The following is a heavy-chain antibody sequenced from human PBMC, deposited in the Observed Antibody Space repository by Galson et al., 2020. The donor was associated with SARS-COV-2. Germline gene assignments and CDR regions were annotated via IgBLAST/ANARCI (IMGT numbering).Heavy chain of an antibody. CDR1: GYTFTLSNYA. CDR2: ISAATGYT. J-gene: IGHJ4*02. V-gene: IGHV1-3*01. CDR3: ARGVVSPKEFWSGFDY. D-gene: IGHD3-3*01. Sequence: ASVKVSCKASGYTFTLSNYAIHWVRQAPGQGLDWMGWISAATGYTKYSQNFQGRVTITRDTSASTAYMELRSLRSEDTAMYFCARGVVSPKEFWSGFDYWGLGTRVTVSS.